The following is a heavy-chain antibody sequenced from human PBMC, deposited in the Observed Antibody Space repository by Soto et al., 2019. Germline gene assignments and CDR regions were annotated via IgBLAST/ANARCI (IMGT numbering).Heavy chain of an antibody. J-gene: IGHJ6*02. V-gene: IGHV3-21*01. CDR3: ARDRGYDAHDYYYNAMDV. Sequence: GGSLRLSCISSGFTFRTYTMNWVRQAPGKGLEWVSGIRGFSPYTFYAVSVRGRFAISRDNAKNSLYLQMNSLRAEDTAVYYCARDRGYDAHDYYYNAMDVWGQGTTVTVSS. D-gene: IGHD2-15*01. CDR1: GFTFRTYT. CDR2: IRGFSPYT.